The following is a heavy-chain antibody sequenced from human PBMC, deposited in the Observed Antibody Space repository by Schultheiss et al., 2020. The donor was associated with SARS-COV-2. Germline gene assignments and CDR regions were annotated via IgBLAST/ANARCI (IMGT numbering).Heavy chain of an antibody. D-gene: IGHD6-19*01. J-gene: IGHJ4*02. CDR3: AREGGQPVAGYFDY. V-gene: IGHV1-2*04. Sequence: ASVKVSCKASGYTFTDYYMHWVRQAPGQGLDWMGWINPNSGGTNYAQNFQGWVTMTGDTSISTAYMELRSLRSEDTAVYYCAREGGQPVAGYFDYWGQGTLVTVSS. CDR2: INPNSGGT. CDR1: GYTFTDYY.